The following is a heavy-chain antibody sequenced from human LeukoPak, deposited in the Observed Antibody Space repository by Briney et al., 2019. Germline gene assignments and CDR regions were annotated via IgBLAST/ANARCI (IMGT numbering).Heavy chain of an antibody. CDR1: GGTFSSYA. V-gene: IGHV1-69*05. CDR2: IIPIFGTS. J-gene: IGHJ5*02. D-gene: IGHD4-17*01. CDR3: ARETPDYGDYVGWFDP. Sequence: ASVKVSCKASGGTFSSYAINWVRQAPGQGHEWMGGIIPIFGTSNYAQKFQGRVTITTDESTSTAYMELSSLKSEDTAVYYCARETPDYGDYVGWFDPWGQGTLVTVSS.